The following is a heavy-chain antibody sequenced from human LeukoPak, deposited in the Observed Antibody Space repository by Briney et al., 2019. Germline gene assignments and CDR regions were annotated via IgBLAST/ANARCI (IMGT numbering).Heavy chain of an antibody. J-gene: IGHJ4*02. D-gene: IGHD6-13*01. CDR3: ARDAAGYSSSWEFDY. Sequence: SETLSLTCTVSGGSISSSSYYWGWIRQPPGKGLEWIGSIYYSGSTYYNPSLKSRVTISVDTSKNQFSLKLSSVTAADTAVYYCARDAAGYSSSWEFDYWGQGILVTVSS. CDR1: GGSISSSSYY. CDR2: IYYSGST. V-gene: IGHV4-39*02.